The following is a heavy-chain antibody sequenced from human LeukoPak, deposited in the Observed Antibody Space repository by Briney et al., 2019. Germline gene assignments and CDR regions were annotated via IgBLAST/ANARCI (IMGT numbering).Heavy chain of an antibody. J-gene: IGHJ4*02. Sequence: SVKVSCKASGGTFISYAISWVRQAPGQGLEWMGGIIPIFGTANCAQKFQGRVTITADESTSTAYMELSSLRSEDTAVYYCARASSSSSWVLPYDYWGQGTLVTVSS. CDR3: ARASSSSSWVLPYDY. CDR1: GGTFISYA. D-gene: IGHD6-13*01. V-gene: IGHV1-69*13. CDR2: IIPIFGTA.